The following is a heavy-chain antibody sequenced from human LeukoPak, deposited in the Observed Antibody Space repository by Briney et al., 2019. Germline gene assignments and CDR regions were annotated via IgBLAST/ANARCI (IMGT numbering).Heavy chain of an antibody. CDR1: GGSFSGYY. CDR3: ARGRGNVLRFLEWLRLDP. V-gene: IGHV4-34*01. CDR2: INHSGST. D-gene: IGHD3-3*01. J-gene: IGHJ5*02. Sequence: SEILSLTCAVYGGSFSGYYWSWIRQPPGKGLEWIGEINHSGSTNYNPSLKSRVTISVDTSKNQFSLKLSSVTAADTAVYYCARGRGNVLRFLEWLRLDPWGQGTLVTVSS.